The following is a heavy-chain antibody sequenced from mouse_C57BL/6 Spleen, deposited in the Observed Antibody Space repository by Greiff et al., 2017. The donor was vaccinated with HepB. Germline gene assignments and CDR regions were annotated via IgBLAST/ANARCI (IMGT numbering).Heavy chain of an antibody. CDR3: ARSRYYGSSYDWYFDV. D-gene: IGHD1-1*01. V-gene: IGHV1-77*01. CDR1: GYTFTDYY. CDR2: IGPGSGST. Sequence: QVQLQQSGAELVKPGASVKISCKASGYTFTDYYINWVKQRPGQGLEWIGKIGPGSGSTYYNEKFKGKATLTADKSSSTAYMQLSSLTSEDSAVYFCARSRYYGSSYDWYFDVWGTGTTVTVSS. J-gene: IGHJ1*03.